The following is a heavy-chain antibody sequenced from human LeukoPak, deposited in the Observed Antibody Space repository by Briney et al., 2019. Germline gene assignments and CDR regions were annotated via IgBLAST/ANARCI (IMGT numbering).Heavy chain of an antibody. CDR3: AREDYYDSSGYYQDDY. CDR2: IIPILGIA. Sequence: SVKVSCKASGGTFSSYAISWVRQAPGQGLEWMGRIIPILGIANYAQKFQGRVTITADKSTSTAYMELSSLRSEDTAVYYCAREDYYDSSGYYQDDYWGQGTLVTVSS. V-gene: IGHV1-69*04. CDR1: GGTFSSYA. J-gene: IGHJ4*02. D-gene: IGHD3-22*01.